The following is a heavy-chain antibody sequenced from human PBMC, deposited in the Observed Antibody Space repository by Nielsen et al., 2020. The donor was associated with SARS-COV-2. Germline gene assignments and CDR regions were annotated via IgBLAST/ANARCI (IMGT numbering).Heavy chain of an antibody. J-gene: IGHJ5*02. CDR1: GYTFSHYV. D-gene: IGHD3-10*01. Sequence: ASVKVSCKASGYTFSHYVINWVRQAPRQGLEWMGWMNTNTGDPMYAQDFTGRFFFSLDSSVSTAYLHISGLKPEDTAVYYCARGGIALVRGTPERFDPWGQGTLVTVSS. CDR3: ARGGIALVRGTPERFDP. V-gene: IGHV7-4-1*02. CDR2: MNTNTGDP.